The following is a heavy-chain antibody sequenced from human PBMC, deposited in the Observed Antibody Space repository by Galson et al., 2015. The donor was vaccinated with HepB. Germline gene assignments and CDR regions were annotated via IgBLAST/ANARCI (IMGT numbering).Heavy chain of an antibody. D-gene: IGHD3-3*01. Sequence: SVKVSCKASGYTFTSYDINWVRQATGQGLEWMGWMNPNSGNTGYAQKFQGRVTMTRNTSISTAYMELSSLRSEDTAVYYCARGTTYYDFWSGYYYYYYYMDVWVKGTTVTVSS. CDR2: MNPNSGNT. CDR1: GYTFTSYD. V-gene: IGHV1-8*01. J-gene: IGHJ6*03. CDR3: ARGTTYYDFWSGYYYYYYYMDV.